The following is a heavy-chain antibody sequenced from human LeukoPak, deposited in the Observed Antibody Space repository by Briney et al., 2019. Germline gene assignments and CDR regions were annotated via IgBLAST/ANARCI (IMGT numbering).Heavy chain of an antibody. J-gene: IGHJ5*02. D-gene: IGHD2-15*01. V-gene: IGHV1-18*01. CDR2: ISAYNGNT. CDR3: ARLKIVVVAAMVGWFDP. CDR1: GYTFTSYG. Sequence: ASVKVSCKVSGYTFTSYGISWVRQAPGQGIEWMGWISAYNGNTNYAQKPQGRVTMTTDTSTSTAYMELRSLRSDDTAVYYCARLKIVVVAAMVGWFDPWGQGTLVTVSS.